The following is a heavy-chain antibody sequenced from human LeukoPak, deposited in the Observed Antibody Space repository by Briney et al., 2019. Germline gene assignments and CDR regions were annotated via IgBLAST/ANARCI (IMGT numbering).Heavy chain of an antibody. V-gene: IGHV3-64D*06. CDR1: GFTFSSYA. D-gene: IGHD4-17*01. CDR3: VKLGHCGDYDYFQD. J-gene: IGHJ1*01. CDR2: ISSNGGST. Sequence: GGSLRLSCSASGFTFSSYAMHWVRQAPGKGLEYVSAISSNGGSTYYADSVKGRFTISRDNSKNTLYPQMRSLRAEDTAVYYCVKLGHCGDYDYFQDWGQGTLVTVS.